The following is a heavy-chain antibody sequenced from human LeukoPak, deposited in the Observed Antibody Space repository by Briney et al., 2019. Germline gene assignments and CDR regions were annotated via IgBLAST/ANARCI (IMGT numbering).Heavy chain of an antibody. J-gene: IGHJ4*02. CDR1: GGSISSYY. Sequence: SETLSLTCTVSGGSISSYYWSWIRHPPGKGLEWIGYIYYSGSTNYNPSLKGRVTISVDTSKNQFSLKLSSVTAADTAVYYCARDDGTAIDYWGQGTLVTVSS. CDR3: ARDDGTAIDY. V-gene: IGHV4-59*01. D-gene: IGHD5-18*01. CDR2: IYYSGST.